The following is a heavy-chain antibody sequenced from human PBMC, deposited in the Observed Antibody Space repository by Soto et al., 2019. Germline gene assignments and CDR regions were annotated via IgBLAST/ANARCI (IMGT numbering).Heavy chain of an antibody. CDR2: INSDGSST. V-gene: IGHV3-74*01. D-gene: IGHD2-15*01. CDR1: GFTFSSYW. J-gene: IGHJ4*02. CDR3: ARGFCSGGRGDYCGH. Sequence: EVQLVESGGGLVQPGGSLRLSCAASGFTFSSYWMHWVRQAPGKGLVWVSRINSDGSSTSYADSVKGRFTISRDNAKNTVYPQRNSRTAADTAVYHCARGFCSGGRGDYCGHWCEGTLVTVSS.